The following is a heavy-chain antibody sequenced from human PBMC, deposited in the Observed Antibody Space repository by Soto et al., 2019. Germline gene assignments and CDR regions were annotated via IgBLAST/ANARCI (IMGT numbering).Heavy chain of an antibody. CDR1: GFTVSSNY. Sequence: PGGSLRLSCAASGFTVSSNYMSWVRQAPGKGLEWVSVIYSGGSTYADSVKGRFTISRDNSKNTLYLQMNSLRAEDTAVYYCARARDGYNFLYEATWGQGTRVTVSS. V-gene: IGHV3-53*01. D-gene: IGHD5-12*01. J-gene: IGHJ4*02. CDR2: IYSGGST. CDR3: ARARDGYNFLYEAT.